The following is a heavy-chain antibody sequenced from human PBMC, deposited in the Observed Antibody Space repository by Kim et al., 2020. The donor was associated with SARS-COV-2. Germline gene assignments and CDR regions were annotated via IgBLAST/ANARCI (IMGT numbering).Heavy chain of an antibody. CDR2: ISSSSSYI. J-gene: IGHJ4*02. Sequence: GGSLRLSCAASGFTFSSYSMNWVRQAPGKGLEWVSSISSSSSYIYYADSVKGRFTISRDNAKNSLYLQMNSLRAEDTAVYYCARDRRYYYDSSGYYDYRNHPDFDSWGQGTLVTVSS. CDR1: GFTFSSYS. V-gene: IGHV3-21*01. CDR3: ARDRRYYYDSSGYYDYRNHPDFDS. D-gene: IGHD3-22*01.